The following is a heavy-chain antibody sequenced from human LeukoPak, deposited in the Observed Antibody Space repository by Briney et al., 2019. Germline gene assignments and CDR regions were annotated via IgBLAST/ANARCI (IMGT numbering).Heavy chain of an antibody. CDR1: GFTFSSYS. D-gene: IGHD6-19*01. J-gene: IGHJ4*02. V-gene: IGHV3-48*04. CDR3: ARAFGSGWYYFDY. CDR2: ISSSGSTI. Sequence: PGGSLRLSCAASGFTFSSYSMNWVRQAPGKGLEWVSYISSSGSTIYYADSVKGRFTISRDNAKNSLYLQMNSLRAEDTAVYYCARAFGSGWYYFDYWGQGTLVTVSS.